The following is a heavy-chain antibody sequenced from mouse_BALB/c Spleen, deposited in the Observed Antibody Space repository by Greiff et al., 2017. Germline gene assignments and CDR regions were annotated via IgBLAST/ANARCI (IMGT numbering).Heavy chain of an antibody. V-gene: IGHV14-3*02. CDR2: IDPANGNT. J-gene: IGHJ3*01. Sequence: EVHLVESGAELVKPGASVKLSCTASGFNIKDTYMHWVKQRPEQGLEWIGRIDPANGNTKYDPKFQGKATITADTSSNTAYLQLSSLTSEDTAVYYCASGTGTGWFAYWGQGTLVTVSA. D-gene: IGHD4-1*01. CDR1: GFNIKDTY. CDR3: ASGTGTGWFAY.